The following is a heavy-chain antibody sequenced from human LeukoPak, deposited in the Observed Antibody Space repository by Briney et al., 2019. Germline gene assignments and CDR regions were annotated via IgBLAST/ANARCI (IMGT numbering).Heavy chain of an antibody. CDR2: IYTSGTT. D-gene: IGHD1-26*01. CDR3: ARIGGTYYEYYFDY. CDR1: GGSISSYY. V-gene: IGHV4-4*07. Sequence: SETLSLTCTVSGGSISSYYWSWIRQPAGKGLEWIGRIYTSGTTNYNPSLKSRVTMSVDTSKNQFSLRLTSVTAADTAVYYCARIGGTYYEYYFDYWGQGALVTVSS. J-gene: IGHJ4*02.